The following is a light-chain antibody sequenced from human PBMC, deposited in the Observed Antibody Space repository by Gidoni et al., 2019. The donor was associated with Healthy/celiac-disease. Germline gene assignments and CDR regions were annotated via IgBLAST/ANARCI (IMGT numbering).Light chain of an antibody. J-gene: IGKJ4*01. CDR3: QQRSNFLT. V-gene: IGKV3-11*01. CDR1: QSVRSY. CDR2: DAS. Sequence: EIVLTQSPATLSLSPGERATLSCRASQSVRSYLAWYQQKPGQAPRLLIYDASNRATGIPARFSGSGSGTDFTLTISSLEPEDFAVYYCQQRSNFLTFGGXTKVEIK.